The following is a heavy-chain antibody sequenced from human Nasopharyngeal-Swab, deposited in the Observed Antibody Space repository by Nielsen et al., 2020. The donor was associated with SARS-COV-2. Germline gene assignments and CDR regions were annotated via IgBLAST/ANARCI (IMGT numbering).Heavy chain of an antibody. V-gene: IGHV4-31*02. CDR3: ARGRKQQLVLRWFDP. J-gene: IGHJ5*02. CDR2: IYYSGST. Sequence: WIRQPPGKGLEWIGYIYYSGSTYYNPSLKSRVTMSVDTSKNQFSLKLSSVTAADTAVYYCARGRKQQLVLRWFDPWGQGTLVTVSS. D-gene: IGHD6-13*01.